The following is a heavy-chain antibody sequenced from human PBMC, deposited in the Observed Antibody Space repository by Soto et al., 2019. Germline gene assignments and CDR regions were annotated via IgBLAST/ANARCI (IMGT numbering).Heavy chain of an antibody. Sequence: SETLSLTCAVYGGSFSGYYWTWIRQPPGTGLEWIGEINHSGSTNYNPFLKSRVTISVDTSKNQFSLKVNSVTAADTAVYYCARRAVVAVTGSLDNWLDPWGQGILVTVSS. D-gene: IGHD2-21*01. CDR2: INHSGST. J-gene: IGHJ5*02. V-gene: IGHV4-34*01. CDR3: ARRAVVAVTGSLDNWLDP. CDR1: GGSFSGYY.